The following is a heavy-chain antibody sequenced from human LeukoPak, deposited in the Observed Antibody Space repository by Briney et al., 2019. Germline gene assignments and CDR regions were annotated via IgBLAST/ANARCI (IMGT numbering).Heavy chain of an antibody. V-gene: IGHV1-2*02. Sequence: ASVKVSCKASGYTFTSYYIHWVRQAPRQGLEWMGWINPNSGDTKYAQNFQGRVTMTRDTSISTAYMELSSLRSVDTAVYYCARSKSSDYGDRYYFDSWGQGTLVTVSS. D-gene: IGHD4-17*01. CDR1: GYTFTSYY. CDR2: INPNSGDT. CDR3: ARSKSSDYGDRYYFDS. J-gene: IGHJ4*02.